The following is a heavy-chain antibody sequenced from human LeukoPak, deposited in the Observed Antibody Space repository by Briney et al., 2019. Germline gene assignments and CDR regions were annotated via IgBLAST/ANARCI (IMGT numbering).Heavy chain of an antibody. Sequence: GGSLRLSCAASGFTFSSYGMHWVRQAPGKGLEWVAFIRYDGSNKYYADSVKGRFTISRDNSKNTLYLQMNSLRAEDTAVYYCAKDLKAAYYYDSSGHSNNPLHDAFDIWGQGTMVTVSS. CDR3: AKDLKAAYYYDSSGHSNNPLHDAFDI. CDR2: IRYDGSNK. D-gene: IGHD3-22*01. V-gene: IGHV3-30*02. CDR1: GFTFSSYG. J-gene: IGHJ3*02.